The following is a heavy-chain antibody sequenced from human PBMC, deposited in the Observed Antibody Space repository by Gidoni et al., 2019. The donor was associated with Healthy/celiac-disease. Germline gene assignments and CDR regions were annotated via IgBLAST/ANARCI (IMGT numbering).Heavy chain of an antibody. Sequence: QVQLVESGGGVVHPGRSLRRSCEPSGFTFRSYAMHWVRQAPGKGVEWLAVISYDGSNKYYADSVKGRFTISRDNSKNTLYLQMNSLRAEDTAVYYCARDKWGVVPAAADVWGQGTTVTVSS. CDR2: ISYDGSNK. J-gene: IGHJ6*02. V-gene: IGHV3-30-3*01. D-gene: IGHD2-2*01. CDR1: GFTFRSYA. CDR3: ARDKWGVVPAAADV.